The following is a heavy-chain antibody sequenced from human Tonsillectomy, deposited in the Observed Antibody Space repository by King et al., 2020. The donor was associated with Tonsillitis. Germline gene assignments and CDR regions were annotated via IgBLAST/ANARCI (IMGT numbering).Heavy chain of an antibody. CDR3: SRQNLTFYAVDI. J-gene: IGHJ3*02. CDR1: GGSITSNSYY. V-gene: IGHV4-39*01. D-gene: IGHD2/OR15-2a*01. Sequence: QLQESGPGLVKPSETLSLSCSVSGGSITSNSYYWAWIRQPPGKTLEWIGSISYSGTPFYNPSLKSQVTMSVDTSKEQFSLKMSSVTAADTAVYYCSRQNLTFYAVDIGGQGTRVTFSS. CDR2: ISYSGTP.